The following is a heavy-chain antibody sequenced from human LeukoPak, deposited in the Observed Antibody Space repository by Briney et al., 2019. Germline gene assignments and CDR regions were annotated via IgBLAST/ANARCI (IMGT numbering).Heavy chain of an antibody. CDR2: ISYDGSNK. CDR1: GFTFSSYD. D-gene: IGHD6-19*01. Sequence: QAGGSLRLSCAASGFTFSSYDMHWVRQAPGKGLEWVAVISYDGSNKYYADSVKGRFTISRDNSKNTLYLQMNSLRAEDTAVYYCAKDWTAVAVPYWGQGTLVTVSS. V-gene: IGHV3-30*18. CDR3: AKDWTAVAVPY. J-gene: IGHJ4*02.